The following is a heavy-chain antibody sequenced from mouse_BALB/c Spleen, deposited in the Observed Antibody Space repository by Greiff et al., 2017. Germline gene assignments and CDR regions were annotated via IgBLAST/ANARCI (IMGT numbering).Heavy chain of an antibody. D-gene: IGHD2-4*01. J-gene: IGHJ3*01. Sequence: VKLMESGPGLVATSQSLSITCTVSGFSLSRYSVHWVRQPPGKGLEWLGMIWGGGSTDYNSALKSRLSISKDNSKSQVFLKMNSLQTDDTAMYYCARNFYYDYDEGFAYWGQGTLVTVSA. CDR1: GFSLSRYS. CDR3: ARNFYYDYDEGFAY. CDR2: IWGGGST. V-gene: IGHV2-6-4*01.